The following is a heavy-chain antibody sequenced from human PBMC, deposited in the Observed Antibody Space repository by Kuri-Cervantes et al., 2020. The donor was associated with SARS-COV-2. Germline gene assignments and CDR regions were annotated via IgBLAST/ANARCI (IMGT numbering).Heavy chain of an antibody. CDR1: GFSISRGYY. CDR3: ASPGGWLQPDRLFDR. Sequence: GSLRLSCAVSGFSISRGYYWGWIRQPPGKGLEWIGTIYHSGSSNYNPSLKSRVTISVDTSKNQFSLTLSSVTAAGTAVYYCASPGGWLQPDRLFDRWGQGTLVTVSS. D-gene: IGHD5-24*01. V-gene: IGHV4-38-2*01. CDR2: IYHSGSS. J-gene: IGHJ4*02.